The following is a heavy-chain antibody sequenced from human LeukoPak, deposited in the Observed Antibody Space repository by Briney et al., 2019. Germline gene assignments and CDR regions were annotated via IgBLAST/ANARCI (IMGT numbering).Heavy chain of an antibody. CDR2: ISGSGGST. Sequence: GGSLRLSCAASGLTFSSYGMSWVRQAPGKGLEWVSAISGSGGSTYYADSVKGRFTISRDNSKNTLYLQMNSLRAEDTAVYYCAKGAYSSSSGYYYYMDVWGKGTTVTISS. V-gene: IGHV3-23*01. CDR3: AKGAYSSSSGYYYYMDV. J-gene: IGHJ6*03. D-gene: IGHD6-13*01. CDR1: GLTFSSYG.